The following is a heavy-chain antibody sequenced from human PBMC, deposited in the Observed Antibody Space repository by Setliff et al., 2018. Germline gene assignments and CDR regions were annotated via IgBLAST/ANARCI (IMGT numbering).Heavy chain of an antibody. Sequence: SGPTLVNPPQTLTLTCTFSGFSLSTSGVGVGWIRQPPGKALEWLALIYWNDDKRYSPSLKSRLTITKDTSKNQVVLTMTNMDPVDTATYYCAHRPAQYSYGTNPFDYWGQGTLVTVSS. J-gene: IGHJ4*02. D-gene: IGHD5-18*01. CDR2: IYWNDDK. V-gene: IGHV2-5*01. CDR3: AHRPAQYSYGTNPFDY. CDR1: GFSLSTSGVG.